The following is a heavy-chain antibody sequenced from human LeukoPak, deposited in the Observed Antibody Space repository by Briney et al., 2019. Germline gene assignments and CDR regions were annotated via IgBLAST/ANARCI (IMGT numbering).Heavy chain of an antibody. V-gene: IGHV3-23*01. CDR1: GFNFNRFA. CDR3: AKDLHVTYYDFWSGCSDYYFDY. D-gene: IGHD3-3*01. CDR2: LSRSGGST. Sequence: GGSLRLSCSASGFNFNRFAMICPRQAPGKALEGVSALSRSGGSTYYPHPEKGRLTISRDKSKHTMYLEMDSLRAEDTAVYYCAKDLHVTYYDFWSGCSDYYFDYWGQGTLVSV. J-gene: IGHJ4*02.